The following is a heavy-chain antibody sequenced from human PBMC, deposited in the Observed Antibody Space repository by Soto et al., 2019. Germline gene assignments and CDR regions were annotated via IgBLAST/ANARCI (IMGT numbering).Heavy chain of an antibody. D-gene: IGHD1-7*01. CDR2: ISSNGGTT. CDR1: GFTFSSYD. CDR3: VRRVSGNYDY. Sequence: EVQLAESGGGMVQPGGSLRLSCVASGFTFSSYDMHWVRQAPGKGLEYVSSISSNGGTTYYGNSVKGGFTISRDNSKYTLYLQMGSMRSEHMAVYYCVRRVSGNYDYWGQGTLVTVSS. V-gene: IGHV3-64*01. J-gene: IGHJ4*02.